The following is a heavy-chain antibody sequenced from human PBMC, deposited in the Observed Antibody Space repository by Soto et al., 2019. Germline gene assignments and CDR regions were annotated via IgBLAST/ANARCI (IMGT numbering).Heavy chain of an antibody. J-gene: IGHJ5*02. CDR1: GFIFENFG. CDR2: ISGSGFKQ. V-gene: IGHV3-23*01. CDR3: ARNQGVELVPLATVDWFDP. Sequence: PGGSLRLSCAASGFIFENFGMSWVRQAPGKGLEWISSISGSGFKQYYADSVKGRFTISRANSKSTVYLELNNLSAEDTAVYHCARNQGVELVPLATVDWFDPWGQGSEVTVSS. D-gene: IGHD5-12*01.